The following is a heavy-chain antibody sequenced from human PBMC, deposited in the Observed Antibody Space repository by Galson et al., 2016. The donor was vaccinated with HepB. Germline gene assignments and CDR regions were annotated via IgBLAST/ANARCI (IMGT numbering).Heavy chain of an antibody. D-gene: IGHD3-3*01. V-gene: IGHV3-11*06. CDR3: ARDVNYDFWTGYYDGLDY. CDR1: GFTFSDYY. J-gene: IGHJ4*02. Sequence: SLRLSCEASGFTFSDYYMSWLRQAPGKELEWVAQIPNSGSGTKYADSVKGRFTISRDNAKKSLYLQMNSLRVEDTAVYYFARDVNYDFWTGYYDGLDYWGQGTLVTVSS. CDR2: IPNSGSGT.